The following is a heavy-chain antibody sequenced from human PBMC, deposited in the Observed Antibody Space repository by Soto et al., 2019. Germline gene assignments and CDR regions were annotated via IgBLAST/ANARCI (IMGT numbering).Heavy chain of an antibody. CDR3: ARVLRFLEWSNYFDY. Sequence: KAGGSLRLSCAASGFTFSSYSMNWVRQAPGKGLEWVSSISSSSSYIYYADSVKGRFTISRDNAKNSLYLQMNSLRAEDTAVYYCARVLRFLEWSNYFDYWGQGTLVTVYS. CDR1: GFTFSSYS. D-gene: IGHD3-3*01. CDR2: ISSSSSYI. V-gene: IGHV3-21*01. J-gene: IGHJ4*02.